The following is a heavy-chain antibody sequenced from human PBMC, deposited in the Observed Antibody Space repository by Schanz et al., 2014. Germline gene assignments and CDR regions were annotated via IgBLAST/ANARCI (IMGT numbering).Heavy chain of an antibody. CDR1: GYTFTSYD. CDR3: ARDGEAAAGCDY. Sequence: QVQLVQSGAEVKKPGASVKVSCKASGYTFTSYDINWVRQAPGQGLEWMGWMNPNSGNTGYAQKCQGRVTMTRDTSTSTVYMELSSLRSEDTAVYYCARDGEAAAGCDYWGQGTLVTVSS. V-gene: IGHV1-8*02. D-gene: IGHD6-13*01. CDR2: MNPNSGNT. J-gene: IGHJ4*02.